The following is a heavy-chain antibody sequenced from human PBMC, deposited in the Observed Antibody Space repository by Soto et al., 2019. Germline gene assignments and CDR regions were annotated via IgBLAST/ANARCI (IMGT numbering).Heavy chain of an antibody. CDR3: ARGLYTYGLDY. CDR1: GYSFTSYW. V-gene: IGHV5-51*01. D-gene: IGHD5-18*01. CDR2: IYPGDSDT. J-gene: IGHJ4*02. Sequence: GESLKISCNGSGYSFTSYWIGWVRQMPGKGLEWMGIIYPGDSDTRYSPSFQGQVTFSADKSISTAYLRWSSLRASDTAMYSCARGLYTYGLDYWGQGTLVTVSS.